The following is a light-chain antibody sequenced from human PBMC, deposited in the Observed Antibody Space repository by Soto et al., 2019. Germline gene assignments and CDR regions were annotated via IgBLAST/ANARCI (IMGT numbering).Light chain of an antibody. CDR1: KNDIGVYDF. CDR2: EVV. V-gene: IGLV2-8*01. CDR3: KSYAGSNTYV. J-gene: IGLJ1*01. Sequence: QSALTQPRSASGSPGQSVTISCTGTKNDIGVYDFVSWYQHHPGKAPRLIMYEVVQRPSGVPDRFSGSKSGNTASLTVSGLQAADEADYFCKSYAGSNTYVFGSGTKVTVL.